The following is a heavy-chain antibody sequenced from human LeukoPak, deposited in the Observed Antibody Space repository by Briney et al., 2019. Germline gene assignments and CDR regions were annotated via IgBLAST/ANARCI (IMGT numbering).Heavy chain of an antibody. CDR1: GFTFSSYA. D-gene: IGHD6-19*01. CDR3: AKAGIAVPATPEY. CDR2: ISSSGGTT. V-gene: IGHV3-23*01. J-gene: IGHJ4*02. Sequence: GSLRLSCAASGFTFSSYAMKWVRQAPGKGLEWVSVISSSGGTTYYSDSVKGRSIISRDNSKNTLYLQMNSLRAEDTAVYYCAKAGIAVPATPEYCGQGTQVTVSS.